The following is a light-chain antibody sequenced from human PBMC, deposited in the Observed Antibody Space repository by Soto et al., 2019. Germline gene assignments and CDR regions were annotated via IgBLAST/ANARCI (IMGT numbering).Light chain of an antibody. J-gene: IGLJ1*01. CDR1: NIGSKS. CDR2: DDR. V-gene: IGLV3-21*02. Sequence: SYVMTQPAWVSAAPGQTARIPCGGNNIGSKSVHWYQQKPGQAPVLVVYDDRDRPSGIPERFSGSNSGNTATLTISRVEAGDEADYYCQVWDRSSDHDVFGTGTKVTVL. CDR3: QVWDRSSDHDV.